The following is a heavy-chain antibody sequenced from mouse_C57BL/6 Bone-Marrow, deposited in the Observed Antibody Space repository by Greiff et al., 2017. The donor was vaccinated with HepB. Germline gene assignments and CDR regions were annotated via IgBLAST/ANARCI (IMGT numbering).Heavy chain of an antibody. Sequence: VQGVESGPGLVAPSQSLSITCTVSGFSLTSYGVHWVRQPPGKGLEWLVVIWSDGSTTYNSALKSRLSISKDNSKSQVFLKMNSLQTDDTAMYYCARTYGSSYGYAMDYWGQGTSVTVSS. V-gene: IGHV2-6*03. CDR3: ARTYGSSYGYAMDY. J-gene: IGHJ4*01. D-gene: IGHD1-1*01. CDR1: GFSLTSYG. CDR2: IWSDGST.